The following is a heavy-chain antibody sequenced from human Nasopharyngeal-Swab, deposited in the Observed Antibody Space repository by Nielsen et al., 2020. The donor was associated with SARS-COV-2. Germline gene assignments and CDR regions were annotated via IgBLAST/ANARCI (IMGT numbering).Heavy chain of an antibody. CDR3: ARGYCSSTSCYYFDY. J-gene: IGHJ4*02. D-gene: IGHD2-2*01. Sequence: ASMKVSCKASGYTFTGYYMHWVRQAPGQGLEWMGRINPNSGNTNYAQKLQGRVTMTTDTSTSTAYMELRSLRSDDTAVYYCARGYCSSTSCYYFDYWGQGTLVTVSS. V-gene: IGHV1-2*06. CDR1: GYTFTGYY. CDR2: INPNSGNT.